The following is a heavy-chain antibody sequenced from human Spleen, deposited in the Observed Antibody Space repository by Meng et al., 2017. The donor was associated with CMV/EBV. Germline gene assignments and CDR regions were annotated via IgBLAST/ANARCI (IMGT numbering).Heavy chain of an antibody. CDR3: AKAPYSSDWNAFDY. CDR2: ISDGGTRT. Sequence: SGVTFTSYAMSWVRQAPGKGLEWVSVISDGGTRTYYADSVKGRFTISRDNSKNTQYLQMNSLRVEDTAVYYCAKAPYSSDWNAFDYWGQGTLVTVSS. V-gene: IGHV3-23*01. CDR1: GVTFTSYA. J-gene: IGHJ4*02. D-gene: IGHD6-19*01.